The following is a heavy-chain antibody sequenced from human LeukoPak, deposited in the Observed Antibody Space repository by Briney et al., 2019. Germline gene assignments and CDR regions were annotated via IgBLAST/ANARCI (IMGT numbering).Heavy chain of an antibody. CDR1: GGSMSSYY. D-gene: IGHD5-12*01. CDR3: GGTRGYSGYLRY. CDR2: IYHSGST. J-gene: IGHJ4*02. Sequence: SETLSLTCTVSGGSMSSYYWSWIRQPPGKGLEWIGYIYHSGSTYYNPSLKSRVSISVDRSKNQFSLNLSSVTAADTAVYYCGGTRGYSGYLRYWGQGTRVTVSS. V-gene: IGHV4-59*04.